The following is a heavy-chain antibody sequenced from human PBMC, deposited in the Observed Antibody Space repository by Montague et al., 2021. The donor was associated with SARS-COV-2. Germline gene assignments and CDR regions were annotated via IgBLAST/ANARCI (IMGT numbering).Heavy chain of an antibody. V-gene: IGHV4-31*03. CDR1: GGSITSGGYY. CDR3: AREWGRGGDRYWFFDL. Sequence: TLSLTCTVSGGSITSGGYYWGWIRQHPGKGLEWIGYIYYSGRTFLNPSLKSRVTISVDTSNNQFSLKLTSVTAADTAVYYCAREWGRGGDRYWFFDLWGRGTLVTVSS. J-gene: IGHJ2*01. CDR2: IYYSGRT. D-gene: IGHD2-21*02.